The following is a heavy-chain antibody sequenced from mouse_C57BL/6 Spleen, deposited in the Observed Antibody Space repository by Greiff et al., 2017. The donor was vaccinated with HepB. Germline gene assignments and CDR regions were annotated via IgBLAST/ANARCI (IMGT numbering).Heavy chain of an antibody. Sequence: EVQLQQSGPELVKPGASVKISCKASGYTFTDYYMNWVKQSHGKSLEWIGDINPNNGGTSYNQKFKGKATLTVDKSSSTAYMELRSLTSEDSAVYYCARSPHYYGSSYVNAMDYWGQGTSVTVSS. V-gene: IGHV1-26*01. CDR2: INPNNGGT. J-gene: IGHJ4*01. CDR3: ARSPHYYGSSYVNAMDY. D-gene: IGHD1-1*01. CDR1: GYTFTDYY.